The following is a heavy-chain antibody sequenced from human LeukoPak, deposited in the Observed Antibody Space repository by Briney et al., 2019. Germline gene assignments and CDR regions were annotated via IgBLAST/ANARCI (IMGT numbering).Heavy chain of an antibody. CDR3: ARAPKEVPDAFDI. D-gene: IGHD3-10*01. Sequence: ASVKVSCKASGYTFTSYAMNWVRQAPGQGLEWMGWINPNSGGTNYAQKFQGRVTMTRDTSISTAYMELSRLRSDDTAVYYCARAPKEVPDAFDIWGQGTMVTVSS. CDR2: INPNSGGT. CDR1: GYTFTSYA. V-gene: IGHV1-2*02. J-gene: IGHJ3*02.